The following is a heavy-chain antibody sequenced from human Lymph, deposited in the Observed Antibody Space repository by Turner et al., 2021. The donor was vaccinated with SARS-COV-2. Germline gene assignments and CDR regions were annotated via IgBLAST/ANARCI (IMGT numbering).Heavy chain of an antibody. Sequence: QVQLVVSVSEVKKPGASVKVSCKASGYTFTSYGISWVRQAPGQGLEWMVWISTYNGKQNYAQKLQGRVTMTTDTSTSTSYMEISRLRSDDTAVYYCAVAGMNYDLLWKTYYYYGMDVWGQGTTVTVSS. CDR3: AVAGMNYDLLWKTYYYYGMDV. V-gene: IGHV1-18*01. J-gene: IGHJ6*02. CDR1: GYTFTSYG. CDR2: ISTYNGKQ. D-gene: IGHD6-19*01.